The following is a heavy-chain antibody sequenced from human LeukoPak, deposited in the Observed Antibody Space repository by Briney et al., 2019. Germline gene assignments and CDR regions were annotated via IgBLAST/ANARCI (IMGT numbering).Heavy chain of an antibody. CDR3: ARDSGQWLVLGWFDP. V-gene: IGHV4-34*01. D-gene: IGHD6-19*01. CDR1: GGSFSGYY. CDR2: INHSGST. J-gene: IGHJ5*02. Sequence: SETLSLTCAVYGGSFSGYYWSWIRQPPGKGLEWIGEINHSGSTNYNPSLKSRVTISVDTSKNQFSLKLSSVTAADTAVYYCARDSGQWLVLGWFDPWGQGTLVTVSS.